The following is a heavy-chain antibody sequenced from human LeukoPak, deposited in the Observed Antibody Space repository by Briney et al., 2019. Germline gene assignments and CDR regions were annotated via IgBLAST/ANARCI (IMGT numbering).Heavy chain of an antibody. J-gene: IGHJ4*02. V-gene: IGHV1-46*01. CDR2: INPSGGST. Sequence: ASVKVPCKASGYTFTSYYMHWVRQAPGQGLEWMGIINPSGGSTSYAQKFQGRVTMTRDMSTSTVYMELSSLRSEDTAVYYCARAGSSGYLRYWGQGTLVTVSS. CDR1: GYTFTSYY. CDR3: ARAGSSGYLRY. D-gene: IGHD3-22*01.